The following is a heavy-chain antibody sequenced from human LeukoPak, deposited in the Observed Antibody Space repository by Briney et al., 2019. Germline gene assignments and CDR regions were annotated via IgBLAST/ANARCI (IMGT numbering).Heavy chain of an antibody. Sequence: SSETLSLTCAVYGGSFSGYYWSWIRQPPGKGLEWIGEINHSGSTNYNPSLKSRVTISVDTSKNQFSLKLSSVTAADTAVYYCAGSTLDIVVVPAAILSDKTYYYGMDVWGQGTTVTVSS. CDR1: GGSFSGYY. CDR2: INHSGST. D-gene: IGHD2-2*01. J-gene: IGHJ6*02. V-gene: IGHV4-34*01. CDR3: AGSTLDIVVVPAAILSDKTYYYGMDV.